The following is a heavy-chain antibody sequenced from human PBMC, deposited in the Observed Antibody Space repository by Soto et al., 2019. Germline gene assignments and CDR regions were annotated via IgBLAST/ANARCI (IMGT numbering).Heavy chain of an antibody. V-gene: IGHV4-59*12. CDR1: GGSISSYY. D-gene: IGHD3-3*01. Sequence: SETLSLTCTVSGGSISSYYWSWIRHPPGKGLEWIGYIYYSGSTNYNPSLKSRVTISVDRSKNQFSLKLSSVTAADTAVYYCARVGDFWSGYPDYFDYWGQGTLVTVSS. J-gene: IGHJ4*02. CDR2: IYYSGST. CDR3: ARVGDFWSGYPDYFDY.